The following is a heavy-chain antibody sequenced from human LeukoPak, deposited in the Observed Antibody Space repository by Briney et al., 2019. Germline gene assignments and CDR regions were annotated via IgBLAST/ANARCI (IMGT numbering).Heavy chain of an antibody. D-gene: IGHD2-21*01. CDR3: ARQCGRGASAGFDT. Sequence: GESLKISCKGPGYTFTDYWIAWVRQIPGKGLEGMGIIYPSAADTRYSPSSQGQVTFSADKSINTAYLRWSSPRASDTAIYFCARQCGRGASAGFDTCGQGDLFTVSS. V-gene: IGHV5-51*01. CDR1: GYTFTDYW. J-gene: IGHJ5*02. CDR2: IYPSAADT.